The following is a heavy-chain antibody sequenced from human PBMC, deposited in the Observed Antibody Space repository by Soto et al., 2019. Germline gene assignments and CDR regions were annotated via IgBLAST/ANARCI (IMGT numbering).Heavy chain of an antibody. CDR3: ASQQAVWPYSWFDH. Sequence: HPGGSLRLSCLASGFPFSNFDMNWVRQAPGKGLEWISYISSSGTTVHYADSVRGRFTISRDNAKNSLYLQMSSLRAEDTSLYYCASQQAVWPYSWFDHWGQGTLVTVSS. D-gene: IGHD3-16*01. CDR1: GFPFSNFD. V-gene: IGHV3-48*03. J-gene: IGHJ5*02. CDR2: ISSSGTTV.